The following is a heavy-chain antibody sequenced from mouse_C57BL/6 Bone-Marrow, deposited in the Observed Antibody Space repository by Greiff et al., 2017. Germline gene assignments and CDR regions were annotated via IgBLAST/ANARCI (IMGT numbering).Heavy chain of an antibody. D-gene: IGHD2-3*01. CDR1: GFSLTSYG. J-gene: IGHJ3*01. CDR2: IWSGGST. CDR3: ARGMMVTTGAWFAY. Sequence: QVQLQQSGPGLVQPSQSLSITCTVSGFSLTSYGVHWVRQSPGKGLEWLGVIWSGGSTDYNAAFISRLSNSKVNSKSQVFFKMNSLQADDTAIYYCARGMMVTTGAWFAYWCQGTLVTVSA. V-gene: IGHV2-2*01.